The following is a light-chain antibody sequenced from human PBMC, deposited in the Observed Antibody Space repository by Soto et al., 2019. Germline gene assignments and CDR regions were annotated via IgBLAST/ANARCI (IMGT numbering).Light chain of an antibody. J-gene: IGKJ1*01. Sequence: IQIPQSSSTLPGTVGERVTIACRASQTISSWLAWYQQKPGKAPKLLIYDASSLKSGVPSRFSGSGFWTEFSLPFSSLLPYDFATYYCQQYNSYSQAFGQGTKVDIK. CDR3: QQYNSYSQA. CDR2: DAS. V-gene: IGKV1-5*01. CDR1: QTISSW.